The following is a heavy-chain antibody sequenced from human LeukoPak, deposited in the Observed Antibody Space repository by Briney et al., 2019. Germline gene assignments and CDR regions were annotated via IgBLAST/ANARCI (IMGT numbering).Heavy chain of an antibody. Sequence: GGSLRLSCAASGFTFSSYAMSWVRQAPGKGLEWVANIKQDGSEKYYVDSVKGRFTISRDNAKNSLYLQMNSLRAEDTAVYYCAREVTHEGGAFDIWGQGTMVTVSS. CDR2: IKQDGSEK. J-gene: IGHJ3*02. D-gene: IGHD2-21*02. V-gene: IGHV3-7*01. CDR1: GFTFSSYA. CDR3: AREVTHEGGAFDI.